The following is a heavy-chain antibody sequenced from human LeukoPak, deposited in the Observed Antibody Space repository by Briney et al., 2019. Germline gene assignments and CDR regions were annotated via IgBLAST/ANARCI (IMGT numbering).Heavy chain of an antibody. J-gene: IGHJ4*02. Sequence: GGSLRLSCAASGFTFSSFGMNWVRQAPGKGLEWVSSISSGTGYIYYADSVKGRFTISRDNSKNTLYLQMNSLRAEDTAVYYCARVPHRGVATIINFDYWGQGTLVTVSS. D-gene: IGHD5-12*01. V-gene: IGHV3-21*01. CDR2: ISSGTGYI. CDR3: ARVPHRGVATIINFDY. CDR1: GFTFSSFG.